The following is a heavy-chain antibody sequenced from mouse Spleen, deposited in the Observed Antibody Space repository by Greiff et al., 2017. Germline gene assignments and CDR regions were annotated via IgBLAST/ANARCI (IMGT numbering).Heavy chain of an antibody. D-gene: IGHD1-1*01. Sequence: DVHLVESGGGLVQPGGSLKLSCATSGFTFSDYYMYWVRQTPEKRLEWVAYISNGGGSTYYPDTVKGRFTISRDNAKNTLYLQMSRLKSEDTAMYYCASHSHYYGSPFAYWGQGTLVTVSA. V-gene: IGHV5-12*02. CDR1: GFTFSDYY. J-gene: IGHJ3*01. CDR2: ISNGGGST. CDR3: ASHSHYYGSPFAY.